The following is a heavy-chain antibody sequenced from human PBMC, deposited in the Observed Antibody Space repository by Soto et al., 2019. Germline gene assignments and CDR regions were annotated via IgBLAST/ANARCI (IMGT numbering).Heavy chain of an antibody. D-gene: IGHD5-18*01. V-gene: IGHV1-18*01. J-gene: IGHJ3*02. CDR3: ARDYNRDTPMAHDAFDI. CDR2: ISAYNGNT. Sequence: QVQLVQSGAEVKKPGASVKVSCKASGYTFTSYGISWVRQAPGQGLEWMGWISAYNGNTNYAQNLQGRVTMTTDTSTSTAYMELRSLRSDDTAVYYCARDYNRDTPMAHDAFDIWGQGTMVTVSS. CDR1: GYTFTSYG.